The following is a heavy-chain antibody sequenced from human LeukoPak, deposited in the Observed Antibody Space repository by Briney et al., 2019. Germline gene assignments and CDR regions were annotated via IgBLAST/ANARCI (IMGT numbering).Heavy chain of an antibody. D-gene: IGHD2-21*02. CDR1: GFTFSSYG. CDR3: ARFGYCGGDCYSRRDAFDI. J-gene: IGHJ3*02. CDR2: INHSGST. V-gene: IGHV4-34*01. Sequence: PGESLRLSCAASGFTFSSYGMSWIRQPPGKGLEWIGEINHSGSTNYNPSLKSRVTISVDTSKNQFSLKLSSVTAADTAVYYCARFGYCGGDCYSRRDAFDIWGQGTMVTVSS.